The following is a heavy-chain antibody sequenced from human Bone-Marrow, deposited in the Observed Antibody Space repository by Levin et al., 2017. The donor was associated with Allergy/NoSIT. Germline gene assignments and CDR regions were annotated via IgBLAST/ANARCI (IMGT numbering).Heavy chain of an antibody. V-gene: IGHV4-4*02. J-gene: IGHJ4*02. CDR3: ARDLGSAGRVDY. D-gene: IGHD6-25*01. CDR2: IYHSGST. CDR1: GGSISSSNW. Sequence: SQTLSLTCAVSGGSISSSNWWRCVRQPPGRGREWSGEIYHSGSTNYNPSLKSRVTISVDKSKNQFSLKLSSVTAADTAVYYCARDLGSAGRVDYWGQGTLVTVSS.